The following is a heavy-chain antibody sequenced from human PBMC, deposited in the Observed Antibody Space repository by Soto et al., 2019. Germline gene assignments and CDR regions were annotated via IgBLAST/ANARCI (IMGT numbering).Heavy chain of an antibody. CDR2: IYPDIGYT. V-gene: IGHV1-2*02. J-gene: IGHJ4*02. D-gene: IGHD3-16*01. Sequence: ASVKVSCKTSGYTFSGFYIHWVRQAPGQGLESMGWIYPDIGYTNFAQHFQDRVTLSTDTSTNTAYMEVRSLKSDDTAVYYCARDKYRQYYPSYVDYWGQGTLVTVSS. CDR3: ARDKYRQYYPSYVDY. CDR1: GYTFSGFY.